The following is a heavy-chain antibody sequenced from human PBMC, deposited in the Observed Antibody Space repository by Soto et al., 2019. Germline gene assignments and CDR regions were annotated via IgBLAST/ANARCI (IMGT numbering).Heavy chain of an antibody. Sequence: TGGSLRLSCAASGFTFDDYAMHWVRQAPGKGLEWVSGISWNSGSIGYADSVKGRFTISRDNAKNSLYLQMNSLRAEDTALYYCAKDRRDYGSGSPPAFDIWGQGTMVTVSS. CDR3: AKDRRDYGSGSPPAFDI. J-gene: IGHJ3*02. CDR2: ISWNSGSI. V-gene: IGHV3-9*01. CDR1: GFTFDDYA. D-gene: IGHD3-10*01.